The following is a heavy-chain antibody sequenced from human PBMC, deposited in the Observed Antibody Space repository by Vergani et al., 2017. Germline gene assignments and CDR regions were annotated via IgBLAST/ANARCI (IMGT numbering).Heavy chain of an antibody. CDR1: GYIFSNFW. J-gene: IGHJ3*01. V-gene: IGHV5-51*01. Sequence: EKQSVQSGSETKKPGESLKISCQAFGYIFSNFWIGWVRQRAGRGLEWMGIIYPGDSEVKSNPTFRGQVIFSVDTSVNTAYLQWRSLQASDTATYFCASGGHGSENGGALQLWGQGTNITVSS. CDR2: IYPGDSEV. D-gene: IGHD3-10*01. CDR3: ASGGHGSENGGALQL.